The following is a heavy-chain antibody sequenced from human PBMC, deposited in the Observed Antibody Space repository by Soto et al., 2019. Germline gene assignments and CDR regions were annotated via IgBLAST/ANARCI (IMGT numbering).Heavy chain of an antibody. J-gene: IGHJ4*02. Sequence: QVQLQESGPGLVKPSGTLSLTCAVSGGSISSNNWWSWGRQPPGKGLEWIGEIFHSGSTHYSPSLKSRVTISVDKSKKYFSLNLTSVTAADTAVYYCARVYSGRCSDSWGQGTLVTVSS. CDR3: ARVYSGRCSDS. V-gene: IGHV4-4*02. CDR2: IFHSGST. D-gene: IGHD1-26*01. CDR1: GGSISSNNW.